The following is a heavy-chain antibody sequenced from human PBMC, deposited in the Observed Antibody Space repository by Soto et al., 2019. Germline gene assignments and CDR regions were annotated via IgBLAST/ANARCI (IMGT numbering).Heavy chain of an antibody. J-gene: IGHJ6*02. CDR2: IWYDGSNK. CDR3: ARESVVPAADQGIYYYGMDV. CDR1: GFTFSSYG. D-gene: IGHD2-2*01. Sequence: QVQLVESGGGVVQPGRSLRLSCAASGFTFSSYGMHWVRQAPGKGLEWVAVIWYDGSNKYYADSVKGRFTISRDNSKNTLYLQMNSLRAEDTAVYYCARESVVPAADQGIYYYGMDVWGQGTTVTVSS. V-gene: IGHV3-33*01.